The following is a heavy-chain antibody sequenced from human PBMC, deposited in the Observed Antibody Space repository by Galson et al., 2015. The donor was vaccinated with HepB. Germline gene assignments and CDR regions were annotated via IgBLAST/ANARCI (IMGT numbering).Heavy chain of an antibody. CDR2: IKQDGSEK. CDR1: GFTFSSYW. J-gene: IGHJ4*02. Sequence: SLRLSCAASGFTFSSYWTSWVRQAPGKGLEWVANIKQDGSEKYYVDSVKGRFTISRDNAKNSLYLQMNSLRAEDTAVYYCARESVSCDFWSGYYDYWGQGTLVTVSS. CDR3: ARESVSCDFWSGYYDY. V-gene: IGHV3-7*01. D-gene: IGHD3-3*01.